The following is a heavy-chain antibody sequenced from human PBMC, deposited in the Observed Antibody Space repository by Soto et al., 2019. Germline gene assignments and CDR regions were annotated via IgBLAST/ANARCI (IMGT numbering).Heavy chain of an antibody. V-gene: IGHV4-30-4*01. D-gene: IGHD3-9*01. CDR2: IYNTGNT. CDR3: ARVTYYFDTSGEPRDS. J-gene: IGHJ4*02. Sequence: PSETLSLTCTVSGGSVSSGDYYWSWVRRPPGKGLEWVAYIYNTGNTYYNPSLKSRVTMSIDTSQNQFSLKLSPVTAADTAVYYCARVTYYFDTSGEPRDSWGQGTLVTVSS. CDR1: GGSVSSGDYY.